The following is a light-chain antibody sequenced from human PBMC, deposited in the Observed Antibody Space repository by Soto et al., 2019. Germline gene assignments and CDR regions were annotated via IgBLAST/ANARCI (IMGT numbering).Light chain of an antibody. CDR1: SSDVGGYDY. Sequence: QSVLTQPASVSGSPGQSITISCTGTSSDVGGYDYVSWYQQHPGKAPKLMIYDVSNRPSGVSNRFSGSKSGNTASLTISGLKAEDEDDYYCSSYTSSNTLVVFGGGTQLTVL. CDR3: SSYTSSNTLVV. CDR2: DVS. V-gene: IGLV2-14*03. J-gene: IGLJ2*01.